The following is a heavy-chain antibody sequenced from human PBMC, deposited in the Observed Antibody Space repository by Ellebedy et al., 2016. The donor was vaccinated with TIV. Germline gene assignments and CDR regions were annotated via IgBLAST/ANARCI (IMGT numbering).Heavy chain of an antibody. CDR3: ARQPHYYDSSGYYRGYFDY. J-gene: IGHJ4*02. CDR2: IYPGDSDT. Sequence: GESLKISCKGSGYSFTIYWIAWVRQMPGKGLEWMGIIYPGDSDTRYSPSFQGQVTISADKSISTAYLQWSSLKASDTAMYYCARQPHYYDSSGYYRGYFDYWGQGTLVTVSS. CDR1: GYSFTIYW. D-gene: IGHD3-22*01. V-gene: IGHV5-51*01.